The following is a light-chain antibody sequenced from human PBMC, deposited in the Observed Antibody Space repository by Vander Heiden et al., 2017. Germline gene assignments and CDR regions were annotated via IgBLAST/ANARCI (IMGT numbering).Light chain of an antibody. CDR1: SSNIGAGYD. Sequence: QSVLTQPPSVSGAPGQRVTISCTGSSSNIGAGYDVPWYHHLPGTAPKLLIYANTNRPSGVPDRFSGSKSGTSASLAITGLQAEDEADYYCQSYDSSLNGGVFGTGTKVTVL. V-gene: IGLV1-40*01. CDR3: QSYDSSLNGGV. CDR2: ANT. J-gene: IGLJ1*01.